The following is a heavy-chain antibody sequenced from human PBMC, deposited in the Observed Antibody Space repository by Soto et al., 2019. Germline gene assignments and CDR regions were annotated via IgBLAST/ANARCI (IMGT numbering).Heavy chain of an antibody. Sequence: SETLSLTCAVYGGSFSGYYWSWIRQPPGKGLEWIGEINHSGSTNYNPSLKSRVTISVGTSKNQFSLKLSSVTAADTAVYYCARGKGYCSGGSCYSPLWFAPWGQGTLVTVSS. V-gene: IGHV4-34*01. CDR2: INHSGST. J-gene: IGHJ5*02. D-gene: IGHD2-15*01. CDR3: ARGKGYCSGGSCYSPLWFAP. CDR1: GGSFSGYY.